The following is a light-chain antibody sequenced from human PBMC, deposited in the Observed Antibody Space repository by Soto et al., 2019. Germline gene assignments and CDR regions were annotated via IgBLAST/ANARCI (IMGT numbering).Light chain of an antibody. CDR1: SSDVGAYNY. Sequence: QSALTQPASVTGSPGQSITISCTGTSSDVGAYNYVSWYQQHPGKAPKLMVHEVNNRPSGVSDRFSGSKSGNTASLTISGLQAEDEADYYCNSHTTSRSLVFGGGTKVTVL. V-gene: IGLV2-14*01. J-gene: IGLJ2*01. CDR3: NSHTTSRSLV. CDR2: EVN.